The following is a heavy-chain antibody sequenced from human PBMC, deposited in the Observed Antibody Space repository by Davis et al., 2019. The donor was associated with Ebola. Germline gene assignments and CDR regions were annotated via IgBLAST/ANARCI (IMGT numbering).Heavy chain of an antibody. D-gene: IGHD3-22*01. CDR1: GFTFSRYT. Sequence: GESLKISCAASGFTFSRYTMNWVRQAPGKGLEWVSSISSSSSYIYYADSVKGRFTISRDNAKNSLYLQMNSLRAEGTAVYYCAREADYYDSSGYSHYFDYWGQGTLVTVSS. J-gene: IGHJ4*02. CDR3: AREADYYDSSGYSHYFDY. V-gene: IGHV3-21*01. CDR2: ISSSSSYI.